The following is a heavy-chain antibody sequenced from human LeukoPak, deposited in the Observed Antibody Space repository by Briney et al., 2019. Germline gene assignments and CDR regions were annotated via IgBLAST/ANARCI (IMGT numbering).Heavy chain of an antibody. D-gene: IGHD5-24*01. Sequence: GGSLRLSCSASGFTFSSYAVHWGRQAPGKGLEWVAVISCDGSNKYYADSVKGRFTISRDNSKNTLYLQMNSLRAEDTAVYYCAREEMATPDFDYWGRDTGDRV. J-gene: IGHJ4*03. V-gene: IGHV3-30-3*01. CDR2: ISCDGSNK. CDR1: GFTFSSYA. CDR3: AREEMATPDFDY.